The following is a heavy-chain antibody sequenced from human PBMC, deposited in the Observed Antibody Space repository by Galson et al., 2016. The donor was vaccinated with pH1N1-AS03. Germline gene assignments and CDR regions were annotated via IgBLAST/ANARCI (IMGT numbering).Heavy chain of an antibody. CDR3: ARASRGDYGGNLRPHYNYYGFDV. Sequence: CAISGDSVSSNSAAWNWIRQSPSRGLEWLGRTYYRSKWYNDYAVSVKSRITINPDTSKNQFSLQLNSVTPEDTAVYYCARASRGDYGGNLRPHYNYYGFDVWGQGTTVTVSS. J-gene: IGHJ6*02. CDR1: GDSVSSNSAA. D-gene: IGHD4-23*01. CDR2: TYYRSKWYN. V-gene: IGHV6-1*01.